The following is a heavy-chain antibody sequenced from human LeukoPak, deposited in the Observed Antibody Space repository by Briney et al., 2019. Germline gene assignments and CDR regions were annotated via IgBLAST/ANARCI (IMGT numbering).Heavy chain of an antibody. Sequence: GGSLRLSCAASGFTFSSYWMHWVRQAPGKGLVWVSRINSDGSSTSYADSVKGRFTISRDNAKNSLYLQMNSLRAEDTAVYYCAREIWSGYYFRPGYYYGMDVWGQGTTVTVSS. V-gene: IGHV3-74*01. CDR2: INSDGSST. CDR1: GFTFSSYW. D-gene: IGHD3-3*01. J-gene: IGHJ6*02. CDR3: AREIWSGYYFRPGYYYGMDV.